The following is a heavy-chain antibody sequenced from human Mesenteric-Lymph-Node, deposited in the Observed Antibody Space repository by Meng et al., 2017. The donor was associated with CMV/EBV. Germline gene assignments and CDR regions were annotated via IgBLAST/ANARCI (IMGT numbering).Heavy chain of an antibody. Sequence: YSPTDHYMQWVQQAPGKGLEWLGLVDPEDGATTYAEKFQGRVTITADTSTDTAYLELSSLRSEDTAMYYCATGRYCSSIGCYTTLDYWGQGTLVTVSS. D-gene: IGHD2-2*02. CDR2: VDPEDGAT. CDR1: YSPTDHY. CDR3: ATGRYCSSIGCYTTLDY. J-gene: IGHJ4*02. V-gene: IGHV1-69-2*01.